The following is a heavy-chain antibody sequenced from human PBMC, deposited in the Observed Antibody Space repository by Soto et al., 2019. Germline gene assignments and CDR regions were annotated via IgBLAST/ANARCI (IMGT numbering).Heavy chain of an antibody. CDR2: ISYDGTNK. Sequence: GGSLRLSCAASGLTITAYAMHWVRQAPGKGLEGVAVISYDGTNKHYADSVKGRFTISRDNSKNTLYLEMNSPRAEDTAVYYCARDSYGLDYWGQGXLVTVYS. J-gene: IGHJ4*02. D-gene: IGHD3-16*01. V-gene: IGHV3-30-3*01. CDR3: ARDSYGLDY. CDR1: GLTITAYA.